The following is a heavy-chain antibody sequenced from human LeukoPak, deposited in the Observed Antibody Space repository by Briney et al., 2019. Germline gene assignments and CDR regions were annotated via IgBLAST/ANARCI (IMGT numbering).Heavy chain of an antibody. Sequence: GESLKISCQGSGYSFTNYWIAWVRQMPGKGLEWMGIIYPGTSETRYSPSFQGQVTISADKSISTAYLQWSSLKASDTAMYYCARQTRSIIAVASHYYYYMDVWGKGTTVTISS. V-gene: IGHV5-51*01. CDR3: ARQTRSIIAVASHYYYYMDV. D-gene: IGHD6-19*01. CDR2: IYPGTSET. J-gene: IGHJ6*03. CDR1: GYSFTNYW.